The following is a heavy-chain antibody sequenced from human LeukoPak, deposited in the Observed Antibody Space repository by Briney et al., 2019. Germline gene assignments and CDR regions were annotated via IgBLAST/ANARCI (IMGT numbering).Heavy chain of an antibody. D-gene: IGHD3-10*01. Sequence: ASVKVSCKASGYTFTSYDINRVRQATGQGLEWMGWMNPNSGNTGYAQKFQGRITMTRNTSISTAYMELSSLRSEDTAVYYCTYGSGSNWGQGTLVTVSS. CDR2: MNPNSGNT. V-gene: IGHV1-8*01. CDR3: TYGSGSN. CDR1: GYTFTSYD. J-gene: IGHJ4*02.